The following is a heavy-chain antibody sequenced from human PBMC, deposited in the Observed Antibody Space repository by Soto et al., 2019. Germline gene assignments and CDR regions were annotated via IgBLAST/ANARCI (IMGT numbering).Heavy chain of an antibody. V-gene: IGHV3-33*01. CDR3: ARGRDGYNPDY. Sequence: QVQLVESGGGVVQPGRSLRLSCAASGFTFRNYGMHWVRQAPGKGLEWMAVIWYDGSNKDHADSVKGRFTISRDNSKNTLYLQMSSLRDEDTAVYYCARGRDGYNPDYWGQGTLVTVSS. D-gene: IGHD5-12*01. CDR2: IWYDGSNK. J-gene: IGHJ4*02. CDR1: GFTFRNYG.